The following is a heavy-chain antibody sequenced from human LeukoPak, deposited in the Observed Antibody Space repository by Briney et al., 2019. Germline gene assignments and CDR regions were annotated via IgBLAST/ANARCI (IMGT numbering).Heavy chain of an antibody. J-gene: IGHJ5*02. CDR1: GGSISDNSYY. D-gene: IGHD3-3*01. CDR3: ARSVSAYYDFWRP. V-gene: IGHV4-39*01. CDR2: MSYSGNT. Sequence: PSETLSLTCTVSGGSISDNSYYWGWIRQPPGKGLEWIGSMSYSGNTYYNPSLTSRVTISVDTSKNQFSLSLSSVTAAGTAVYYCARSVSAYYDFWRPWGQGTLVSVSS.